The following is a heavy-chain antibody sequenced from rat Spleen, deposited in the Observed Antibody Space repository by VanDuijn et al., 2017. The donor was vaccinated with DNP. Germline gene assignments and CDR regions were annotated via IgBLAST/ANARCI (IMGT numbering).Heavy chain of an antibody. V-gene: IGHV5-27*01. Sequence: EVQLVESGGGLVQPGRSLKLSCAASGFTFSNYYMAWVRQAPTKGLEWVAYISTGGGSTYYRDSVKGRFTISSDNAQSTLFLQMDSLRSEDTATYYCARHRTILPYYYVMDAWGQGASVTVSS. CDR1: GFTFSNYY. CDR3: ARHRTILPYYYVMDA. J-gene: IGHJ4*01. CDR2: ISTGGGST. D-gene: IGHD1-5*01.